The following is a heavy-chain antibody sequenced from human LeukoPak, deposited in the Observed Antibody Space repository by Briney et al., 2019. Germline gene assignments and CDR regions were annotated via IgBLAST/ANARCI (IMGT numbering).Heavy chain of an antibody. V-gene: IGHV4-59*01. CDR2: IYYSGST. J-gene: IGHJ6*03. CDR3: ARVFSRGRQLGNYYYMDV. D-gene: IGHD6-6*01. Sequence: TTSETLSLTCTVSGGSISSYYWSWIRQPPGKGLEWIGYIYYSGSTNYNPSLKSRVTISVDTSKNQFSLKLSSVTAADTAVYYCARVFSRGRQLGNYYYMDVWGKGTTVTVSS. CDR1: GGSISSYY.